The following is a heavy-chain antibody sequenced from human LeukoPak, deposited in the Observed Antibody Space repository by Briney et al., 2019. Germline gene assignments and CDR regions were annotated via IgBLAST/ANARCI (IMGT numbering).Heavy chain of an antibody. D-gene: IGHD3-9*01. V-gene: IGHV3-49*03. CDR2: IRNKAYGGTA. Sequence: PGGSLRLSCTASGFTFSDYAMSWFRQAPGKGLEWVGFIRNKAYGGTAEYAASVKGRFTISRDDSKTIAYLQMNSLKTEDTAVYYCTREKRYFDWFQADYWGRGTLVTVSS. CDR1: GFTFSDYA. J-gene: IGHJ4*02. CDR3: TREKRYFDWFQADY.